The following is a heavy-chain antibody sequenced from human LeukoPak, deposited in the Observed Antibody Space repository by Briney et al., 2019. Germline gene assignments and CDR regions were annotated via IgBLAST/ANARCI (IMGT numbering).Heavy chain of an antibody. J-gene: IGHJ4*02. V-gene: IGHV4-34*01. CDR1: GGSFSGYY. Sequence: SETLSLTCAVYGGSFSGYYWSWIRQPPGKGLEWVGEINHSGSTNYNPSHKSRVTISVDTSKNQFSLKLSSVTAADTAVYYCAGTGDMDDYWGQGTLVTVSS. D-gene: IGHD7-27*01. CDR3: AGTGDMDDY. CDR2: INHSGST.